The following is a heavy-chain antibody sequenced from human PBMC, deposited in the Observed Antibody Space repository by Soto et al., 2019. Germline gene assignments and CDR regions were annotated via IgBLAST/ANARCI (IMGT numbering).Heavy chain of an antibody. CDR3: ARVYCSGGSCYYFDY. J-gene: IGHJ4*02. Sequence: PGESLKISCKGSGYSFTSYWIGWVRQMPGKGLEWMGIIYPGDSDTRYSPSFQGQVTISADKSISTAYLQWSSLKASDTAMYYCARVYCSGGSCYYFDYWGQGTLVTVSS. V-gene: IGHV5-51*01. CDR2: IYPGDSDT. CDR1: GYSFTSYW. D-gene: IGHD2-15*01.